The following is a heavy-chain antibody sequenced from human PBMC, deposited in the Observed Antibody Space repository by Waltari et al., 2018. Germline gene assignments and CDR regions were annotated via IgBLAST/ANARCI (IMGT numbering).Heavy chain of an antibody. CDR2: ILYSGTT. CDR1: RGSIIGFY. J-gene: IGHJ4*02. Sequence: QVHLQESGPGLVKPSETLSLTCTVSRGSIIGFYWSWIRQPPGKGLEWIGSILYSGTTVYSPSLESRVTTAVDMSKNQFSLELGSVTAADTAVYHCARYHCTSGVCQHFDYWGQGILVTVSS. CDR3: ARYHCTSGVCQHFDY. V-gene: IGHV4-59*01. D-gene: IGHD2-8*01.